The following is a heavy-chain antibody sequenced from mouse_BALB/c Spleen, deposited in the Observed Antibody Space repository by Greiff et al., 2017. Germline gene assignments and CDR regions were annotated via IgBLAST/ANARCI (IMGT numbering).Heavy chain of an antibody. J-gene: IGHJ4*01. CDR3: ARDRGDYGSSRAMDY. Sequence: QVQLKESGPGLVAPSQSLSITCTVSGFSLTSYGVHWVRQPPGKGLEWLGVIWAGGSTNYNSALMSRLSISKDNSKSQVFLKMNSLQTDDTAMYYCARDRGDYGSSRAMDYWGPGTSVTVSS. CDR1: GFSLTSYG. V-gene: IGHV2-9*02. CDR2: IWAGGST. D-gene: IGHD1-1*01.